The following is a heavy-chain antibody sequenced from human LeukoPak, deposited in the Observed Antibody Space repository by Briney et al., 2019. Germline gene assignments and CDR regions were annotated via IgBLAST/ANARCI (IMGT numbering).Heavy chain of an antibody. CDR1: GGSISSGGYS. CDR2: IYHSGST. V-gene: IGHV4-30-2*01. D-gene: IGHD3-10*01. CDR3: ARAEFGELSNVPID. J-gene: IGHJ4*02. Sequence: SETLSLTCAVSGGSISSGGYSWSWIRQPPGKGLEWIGYIYHSGSTYYNPSLKSRVTISVDRSKNQFSLKLSSVTAADTAVYYCARAEFGELSNVPIDWGQGTLVTVSS.